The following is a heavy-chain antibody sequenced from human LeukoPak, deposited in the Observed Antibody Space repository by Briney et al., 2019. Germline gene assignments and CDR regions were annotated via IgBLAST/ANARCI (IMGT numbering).Heavy chain of an antibody. Sequence: ASVKVSCKVSGYTHTELSLHWVRQAPGKGLEWMGGFDPEDGETIYAQKFQGRVTMTEDTSTDTAYMELSSLRSEDTAVYYCATGGFLEWLCLDYWGQGTLVTVSS. CDR3: ATGGFLEWLCLDY. V-gene: IGHV1-24*01. J-gene: IGHJ4*02. CDR1: GYTHTELS. CDR2: FDPEDGET. D-gene: IGHD3-3*01.